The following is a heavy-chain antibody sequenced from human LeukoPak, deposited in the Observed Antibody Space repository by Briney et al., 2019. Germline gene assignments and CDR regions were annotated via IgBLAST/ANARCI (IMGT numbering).Heavy chain of an antibody. CDR1: GFTFSSYW. D-gene: IGHD4-23*01. CDR2: IKQDGSEK. J-gene: IGHJ4*02. CDR3: ARDETRIYGGGLDY. V-gene: IGHV3-7*01. Sequence: GGSLRLSCAASGFTFSSYWMSWVRQAPGKGLEWVANIKQDGSEKYYVDSVKGRFTISRDNAKNSLYLQMNSLRAEDTAVYYCARDETRIYGGGLDYWGQGTLVTVSS.